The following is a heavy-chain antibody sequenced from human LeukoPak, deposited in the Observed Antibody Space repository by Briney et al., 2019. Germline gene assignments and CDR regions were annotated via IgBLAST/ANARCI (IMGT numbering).Heavy chain of an antibody. CDR1: GFTFSSYA. V-gene: IGHV3-23*01. CDR2: ISGGGGTA. CDR3: AKSSAYGDYNPYYYYYYMDV. Sequence: GGSLRLSCAASGFTFSSYAMSWVRQAPGKGLEWVSGISGGGGTADQADSVKGRFTISRDNSKNTLDLQMKSLRAEDTAVYYCAKSSAYGDYNPYYYYYYMDVWGKGTTVTVSS. J-gene: IGHJ6*03. D-gene: IGHD4-17*01.